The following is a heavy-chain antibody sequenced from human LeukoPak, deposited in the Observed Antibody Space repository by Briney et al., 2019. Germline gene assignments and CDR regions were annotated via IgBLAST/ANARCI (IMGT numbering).Heavy chain of an antibody. V-gene: IGHV4-59*01. D-gene: IGHD5-12*01. Sequence: SETLSLTCTVSGGSISSYYWSWIRQPPGKGLEWIGYIYYSGSTNYNPSLKSRVTISVDTSKNQFSLKLSSVTAADTAVYYCARGRWLQNPCFQHWGQGTLVTVSS. CDR3: ARGRWLQNPCFQH. CDR1: GGSISSYY. CDR2: IYYSGST. J-gene: IGHJ1*01.